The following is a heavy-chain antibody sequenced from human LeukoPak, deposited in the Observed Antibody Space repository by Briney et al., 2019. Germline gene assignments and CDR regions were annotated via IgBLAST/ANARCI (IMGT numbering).Heavy chain of an antibody. J-gene: IGHJ3*02. CDR2: ISSSGSTI. D-gene: IGHD3-9*01. CDR3: ARSRSYYDILTGYPTGDAFDI. V-gene: IGHV3-48*03. CDR1: GFTFSSYE. Sequence: PGGSLRLSCAASGFTFSSYEMNWVRQAPGKGLEWISYISSSGSTIYYADSVKGRFTISRDNAKNSLYLQMNSLRADDTAVYYCARSRSYYDILTGYPTGDAFDIWGQGTMVTVSS.